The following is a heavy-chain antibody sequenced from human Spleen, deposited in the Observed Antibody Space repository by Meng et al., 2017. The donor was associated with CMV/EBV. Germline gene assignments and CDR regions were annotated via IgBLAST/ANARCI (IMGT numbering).Heavy chain of an antibody. D-gene: IGHD3-3*01. CDR3: AKDDSAYFDFRSGYSTPPDY. CDR1: SYG. CDR2: IRYDGSNK. V-gene: IGHV3-30*02. Sequence: SYGMQGVRKAPGKGLEWVAFIRYDGSNKYYVDSVKGRFTISRDNSKNMLYLQMNSLRVADTAVYYCAKDDSAYFDFRSGYSTPPDYWGQGTLVTVSS. J-gene: IGHJ4*02.